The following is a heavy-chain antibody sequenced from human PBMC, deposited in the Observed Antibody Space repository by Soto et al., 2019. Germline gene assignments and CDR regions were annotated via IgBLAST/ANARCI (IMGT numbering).Heavy chain of an antibody. CDR3: AKSLWDTSGWKTDY. D-gene: IGHD6-19*01. J-gene: IGHJ4*02. Sequence: SDTLSLTCTVSGDSISSLYWSWIRQPPGKGLEWIGYIYYSGSINYNPSLKSRVTISVDPSKNQFSLRLSSVTAADTAVYYCAKSLWDTSGWKTDYWGQGTLVTVS. V-gene: IGHV4-59*07. CDR1: GDSISSLY. CDR2: IYYSGSI.